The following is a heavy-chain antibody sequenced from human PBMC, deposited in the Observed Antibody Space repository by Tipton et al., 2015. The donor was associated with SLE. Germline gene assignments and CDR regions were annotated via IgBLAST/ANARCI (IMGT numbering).Heavy chain of an antibody. CDR3: AEGRAWFDP. CDR1: GGSVNDYY. CDR2: MFSRGST. Sequence: TLSLTCTVSGGSVNDYYWSWIRQSAEKGLEWIGRMFSRGSTDYSPSLRDRVTMSIDASKNQFSLELASVVAADTAVYYCAEGRAWFDPWGQGTLVTVS. J-gene: IGHJ5*02. V-gene: IGHV4-4*07.